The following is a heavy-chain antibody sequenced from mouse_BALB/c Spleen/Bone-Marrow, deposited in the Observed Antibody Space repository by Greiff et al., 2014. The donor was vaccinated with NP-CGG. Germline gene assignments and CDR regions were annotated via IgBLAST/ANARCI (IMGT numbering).Heavy chain of an antibody. CDR1: GYTFTSYW. V-gene: IGHV1-87*01. J-gene: IGHJ3*01. CDR3: AKEGRGAY. D-gene: IGHD3-3*01. CDR2: IYPGDGDT. Sequence: SWAELARPGASVKLSCKASGYTFTSYWMQWVKQRPGQGLEWIGAIYPGDGDTRYTQKFKGKATLTADKSSSTAYMQLSSLASEDSAVYYCAKEGRGAYWGQGTLVTVSA.